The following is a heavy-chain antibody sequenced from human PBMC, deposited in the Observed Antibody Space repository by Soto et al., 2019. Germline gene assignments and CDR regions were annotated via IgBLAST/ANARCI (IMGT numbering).Heavy chain of an antibody. J-gene: IGHJ1*01. D-gene: IGHD1-26*01. V-gene: IGHV3-9*01. CDR3: VKDCGSILGGLCH. CDR2: ITWNSVTI. Sequence: GGSLRLSCAASGFIFDDYAMHWGRQAPGKGLEWVSGITWNSVTIAYADAVKGRFTISRDSAKNSLYLQMNSLRTEDTALYYCVKDCGSILGGLCHWGEGTLVTVS. CDR1: GFIFDDYA.